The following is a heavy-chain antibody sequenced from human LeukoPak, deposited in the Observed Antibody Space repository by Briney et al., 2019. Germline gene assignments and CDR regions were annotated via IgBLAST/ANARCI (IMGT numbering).Heavy chain of an antibody. V-gene: IGHV4-39*01. D-gene: IGHD1-26*01. J-gene: IGHJ4*02. CDR3: ASWGATHHYFDY. Sequence: SETLSLTCTVSDGSISSSNYYWGWLRQPPGKGLEWIGSIYYSGSTYYNPSLKSRVTISVDTSKNQFSLKLTSVTAADTAVYYCASWGATHHYFDYWGQGTLVTVSS. CDR2: IYYSGST. CDR1: DGSISSSNYY.